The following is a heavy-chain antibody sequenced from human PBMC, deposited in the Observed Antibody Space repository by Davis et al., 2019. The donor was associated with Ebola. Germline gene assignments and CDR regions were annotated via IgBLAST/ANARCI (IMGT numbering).Heavy chain of an antibody. J-gene: IGHJ4*02. D-gene: IGHD6-19*01. Sequence: HTGGSLRLSCAASGFTFSSYWMHWVRQAPGKGLVWVSRINSDGSSTSYADSVKGRFTISRDNSKNTLYLQMNSLRAEDTAVYYCARDTFGAVAGIFDYWGQGTLVTVSS. CDR2: INSDGSST. CDR3: ARDTFGAVAGIFDY. CDR1: GFTFSSYW. V-gene: IGHV3-74*01.